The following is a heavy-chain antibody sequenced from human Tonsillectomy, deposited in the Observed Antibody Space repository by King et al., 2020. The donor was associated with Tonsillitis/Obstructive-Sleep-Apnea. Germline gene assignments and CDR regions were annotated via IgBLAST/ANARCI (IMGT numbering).Heavy chain of an antibody. CDR3: TRDFDYYGSGSYYRA. V-gene: IGHV3-49*05. J-gene: IGHJ5*02. CDR2: IRSKAYGGTT. CDR1: GFTFGDYA. D-gene: IGHD3-10*01. Sequence: VQLVESGGGLVKPGRSLRLSCTASGFTFGDYAMSWFRQAPGKGLEWVGFIRSKAYGGTTEYAASVKGRFTISRDDSKSIAYMQMNSLKTEETAVYYCTRDFDYYGSGSYYRAWGQGTLVTVSS.